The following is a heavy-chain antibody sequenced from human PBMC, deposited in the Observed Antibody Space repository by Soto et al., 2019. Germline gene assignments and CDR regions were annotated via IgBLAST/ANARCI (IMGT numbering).Heavy chain of an antibody. CDR3: AKFSDDN. Sequence: PGGPMRLSSAASGFTFSSYGMHGVRQAPGKGLEWVAVISYDGSNKYYADSVKGRFTISRDNSKNTLYLQMNSLRAEDTAVYYCAKFSDDNWGQGTLVTGSS. CDR2: ISYDGSNK. V-gene: IGHV3-30*18. CDR1: GFTFSSYG. J-gene: IGHJ4*02.